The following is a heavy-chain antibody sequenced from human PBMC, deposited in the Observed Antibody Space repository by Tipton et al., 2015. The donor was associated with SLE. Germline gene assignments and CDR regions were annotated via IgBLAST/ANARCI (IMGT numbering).Heavy chain of an antibody. CDR3: ARLEEEVAFDI. Sequence: TLSLTCTVSGGSISSPYWSWIRQPPGKGLEWIGYIYYSGSTNYNPSLKSQVTLSVDTSKNQFSLKLSSVTAADTAVYYCARLEEEVAFDIWGQGTMVTVSS. CDR1: GGSISSPY. J-gene: IGHJ3*02. CDR2: IYYSGST. D-gene: IGHD6-6*01. V-gene: IGHV4-59*11.